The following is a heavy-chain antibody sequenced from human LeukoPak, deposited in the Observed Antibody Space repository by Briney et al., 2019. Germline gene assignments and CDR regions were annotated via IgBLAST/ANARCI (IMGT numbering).Heavy chain of an antibody. D-gene: IGHD4-17*01. CDR1: GGSISSGDYY. Sequence: SETLSLTCTVSGGSISSGDYYWSWIRQPPGKGLEWIGYIYYSGSTYYNPSLKSRVTISVDTSKNQFSLKLSSVTAADTAVYYCARVTVTTCNWFDPWGQGTLVTVSS. CDR2: IYYSGST. J-gene: IGHJ5*02. V-gene: IGHV4-30-4*08. CDR3: ARVTVTTCNWFDP.